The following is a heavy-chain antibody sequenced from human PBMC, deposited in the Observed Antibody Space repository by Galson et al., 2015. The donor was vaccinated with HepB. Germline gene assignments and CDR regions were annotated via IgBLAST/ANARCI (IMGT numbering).Heavy chain of an antibody. CDR2: IIPIFGTA. CDR3: ARGAAYCGGDCYLGYFDY. CDR1: GGTFSSYA. Sequence: SVKVSCKASGGTFSSYAISWVRQAPGQGLEWMGGIIPIFGTANYAQKFQGRVTITADKSTSTAYMELSSLRSEDTAVYYYARGAAYCGGDCYLGYFDYWGQGTLVTVSS. V-gene: IGHV1-69*06. D-gene: IGHD2-21*02. J-gene: IGHJ4*02.